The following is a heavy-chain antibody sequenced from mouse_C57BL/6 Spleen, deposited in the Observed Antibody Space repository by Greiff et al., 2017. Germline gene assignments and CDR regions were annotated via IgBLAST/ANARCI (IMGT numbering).Heavy chain of an antibody. CDR2: IDPSDSYT. J-gene: IGHJ3*01. Sequence: QVQLQQPGAELVMPGASVKLSCKASGYTFTSYWMHWVKQRPGQGLEWIGEIDPSDSYTNYNQKFKGKSTLTVDKSSSTAYMQRSSLTSEDSAVYYCAGAGSSYGFAYWGQGTLVTVSA. CDR1: GYTFTSYW. CDR3: AGAGSSYGFAY. V-gene: IGHV1-69*01. D-gene: IGHD1-1*01.